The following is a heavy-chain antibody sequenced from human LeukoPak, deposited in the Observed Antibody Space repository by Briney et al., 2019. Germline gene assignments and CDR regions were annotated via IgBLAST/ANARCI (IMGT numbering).Heavy chain of an antibody. CDR3: ARALIGYYFDY. V-gene: IGHV3-74*01. J-gene: IGHJ4*02. D-gene: IGHD2-8*01. Sequence: GGSLRLSCAASGFTFGSYWMYWVRQAPGKGLVWVSRINTDGSSTNYADSVKGRFTISRDNSKNSLYLQMNSLRAEDTAMYYCARALIGYYFDYWGQGTLVTVSS. CDR1: GFTFGSYW. CDR2: INTDGSST.